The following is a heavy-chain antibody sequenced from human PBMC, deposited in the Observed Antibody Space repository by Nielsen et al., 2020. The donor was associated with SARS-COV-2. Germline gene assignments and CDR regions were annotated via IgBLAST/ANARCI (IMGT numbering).Heavy chain of an antibody. Sequence: SVKVSCKASGGTFSSYAISWVRQAPGQGLEWMGRIIPILGIANYAQKFQGRVTITADKSTSTAYMELSSLRSEDTAVYYCARANWGHYSFDYWGQGTLVTVSS. CDR3: ARANWGHYSFDY. D-gene: IGHD7-27*01. CDR2: IIPILGIA. CDR1: GGTFSSYA. J-gene: IGHJ4*02. V-gene: IGHV1-69*04.